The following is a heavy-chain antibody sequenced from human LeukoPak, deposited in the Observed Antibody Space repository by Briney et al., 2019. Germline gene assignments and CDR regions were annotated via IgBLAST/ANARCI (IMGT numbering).Heavy chain of an antibody. CDR1: GGTFSSYA. CDR3: ARVYCSSTSCSLIDY. CDR2: IIPILGTA. J-gene: IGHJ4*02. Sequence: SVKVSCKASGGTFSSYAISWVRQAPGQGLEWMGGIIPILGTANYAQKFQGRVTITADESTSTAYMELSSLRSEDTAVYYCARVYCSSTSCSLIDYWGQGTLVTVSS. V-gene: IGHV1-69*01. D-gene: IGHD2-2*01.